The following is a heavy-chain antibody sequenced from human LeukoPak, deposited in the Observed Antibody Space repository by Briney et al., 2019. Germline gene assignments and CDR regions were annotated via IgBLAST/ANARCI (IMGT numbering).Heavy chain of an antibody. CDR1: GFTFSSYS. CDR3: AKDPGEWFGELLGYYYYGMDV. J-gene: IGHJ6*02. V-gene: IGHV3-21*01. CDR2: ISSSSSYI. D-gene: IGHD3-10*01. Sequence: GGSLRLSCAASGFTFSSYSMNWVRQAPGKGLEWVSSISSSSSYIYYADSVKGRFTISRDNAKNSLYLQMNSLRAEDTAVYYCAKDPGEWFGELLGYYYYGMDVWGQGTTVTVSS.